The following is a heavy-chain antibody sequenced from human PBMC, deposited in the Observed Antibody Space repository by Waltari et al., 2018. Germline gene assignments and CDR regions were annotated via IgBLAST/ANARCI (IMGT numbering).Heavy chain of an antibody. CDR3: ARAPKSYYYYYMDV. CDR1: GYTFTSYA. CDR2: INAGNGNT. J-gene: IGHJ6*03. Sequence: QVQLVQSGAEVKKPGASVKVSCKASGYTFTSYAMHWVRQAPGQRLEWMGWINAGNGNTKYSQEFQGRGTITRDTSASTAYMELSSLRSEDMAVYYCARAPKSYYYYYMDVWGKGTTVTVSS. V-gene: IGHV1-3*03.